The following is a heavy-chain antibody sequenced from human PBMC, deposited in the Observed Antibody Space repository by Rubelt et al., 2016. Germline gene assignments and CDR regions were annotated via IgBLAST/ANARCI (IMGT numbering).Heavy chain of an antibody. CDR3: ATVMITFGGVIADDAFDI. Sequence: QVQLVQSGAEVKKPGASVKVSCKASGYTFTSYGISWVRQAPGQGLEWMGWISAYNGNTNYAQKFQGRVTMTEDTSTDTAYMELSSLRSEDTAVYYCATVMITFGGVIADDAFDIWGQGTMVTVSS. CDR1: GYTFTSYG. V-gene: IGHV1-18*01. CDR2: ISAYNGNT. J-gene: IGHJ3*02. D-gene: IGHD3-16*02.